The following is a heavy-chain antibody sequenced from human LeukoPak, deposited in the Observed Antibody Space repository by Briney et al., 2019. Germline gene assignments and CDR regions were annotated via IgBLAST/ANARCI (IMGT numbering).Heavy chain of an antibody. CDR2: IKQDGSEK. J-gene: IGHJ3*02. CDR1: GFTFSSYW. CDR3: ARVRRYCSSTSCDRGGYAFDI. D-gene: IGHD2-2*01. V-gene: IGHV3-7*01. Sequence: GGSLRLSCAASGFTFSSYWMSWVRQAPGKGLEWVANIKQDGSEKYYVDSVKGRFTISRDNAKNSLYLQMNSLRAEDTAVYYCARVRRYCSSTSCDRGGYAFDIWGQGTMVTVSS.